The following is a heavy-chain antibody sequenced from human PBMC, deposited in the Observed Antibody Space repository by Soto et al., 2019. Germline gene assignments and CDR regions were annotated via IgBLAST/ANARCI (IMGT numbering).Heavy chain of an antibody. V-gene: IGHV4-59*08. CDR3: ARPGRDWGALHY. Sequence: QVQLQESGPGLVKPSETLSLTCTVSNDSISTYYWTWIRQPPGKGLEWIGFIYYSGSTNYNPSLQSRATISVATSKNQFSLKMNSVTAADTAVYYCARPGRDWGALHYWGQGTLVTVSS. CDR1: NDSISTYY. CDR2: IYYSGST. J-gene: IGHJ4*02. D-gene: IGHD7-27*01.